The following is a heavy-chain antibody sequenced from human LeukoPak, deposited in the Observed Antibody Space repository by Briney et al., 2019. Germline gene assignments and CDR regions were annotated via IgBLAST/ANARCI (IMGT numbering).Heavy chain of an antibody. CDR1: GFTFSSYS. J-gene: IGHJ4*02. V-gene: IGHV3-21*01. D-gene: IGHD5-24*01. CDR2: ISSSSSYI. Sequence: RGSLRLSCAASGFTFSSYSMNWVRQAPGKGLEWVSSISSSSSYIYYADSVEGRFTISRDNAKNSLYLQMNSLRAEDTAVYYCARLRRRDGYNYFDYWGQGTLVTVSS. CDR3: ARLRRRDGYNYFDY.